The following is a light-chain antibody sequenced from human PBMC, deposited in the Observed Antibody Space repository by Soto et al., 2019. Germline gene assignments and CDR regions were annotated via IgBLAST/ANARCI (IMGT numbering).Light chain of an antibody. J-gene: IGKJ5*01. Sequence: DIQMTQSPSTLSASVGDRVTITCRASQNTVNWLAWYQQKPGKAPKLLIYDASTLESGVPSRFSGSGSGTEFTLTISSLQPDDFATYYCQQYNTYSITFGQGTRLEIK. CDR3: QQYNTYSIT. CDR1: QNTVNW. V-gene: IGKV1-5*01. CDR2: DAS.